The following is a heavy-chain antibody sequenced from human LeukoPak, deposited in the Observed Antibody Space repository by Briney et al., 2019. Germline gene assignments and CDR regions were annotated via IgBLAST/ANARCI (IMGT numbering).Heavy chain of an antibody. CDR1: GFTVSNHY. CDR3: ARREYSSGWEDYYYYGMDV. D-gene: IGHD6-19*01. J-gene: IGHJ6*02. Sequence: PGGSLRLSCAASGFTVSNHYMTWVRQAPGKGLEWVSSISSSSSYIYYADSVEGRFTISRDNAKNSLYLQMNSLRAEDTAVYYCARREYSSGWEDYYYYGMDVWGQGTTVTVSS. V-gene: IGHV3-21*01. CDR2: ISSSSSYI.